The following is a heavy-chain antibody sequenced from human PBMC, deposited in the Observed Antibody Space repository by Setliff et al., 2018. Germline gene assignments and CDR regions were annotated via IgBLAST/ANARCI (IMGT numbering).Heavy chain of an antibody. Sequence: PSETLSLTCAVSGGSISSSNWWSWIRQPPGKGLEWIGYIYYSGSTNYNPSLKSRVTISVDTSKNQFSLKLSSVTAADTAVYYWARASYYYDSSGYYGAGAFDIWGQGTMVTVSS. J-gene: IGHJ3*02. D-gene: IGHD3-22*01. CDR3: ARASYYYDSSGYYGAGAFDI. V-gene: IGHV4-61*01. CDR2: IYYSGST. CDR1: GGSISSSNW.